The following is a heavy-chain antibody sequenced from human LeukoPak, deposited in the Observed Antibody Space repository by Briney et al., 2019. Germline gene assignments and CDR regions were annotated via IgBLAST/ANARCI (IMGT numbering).Heavy chain of an antibody. J-gene: IGHJ4*02. CDR3: ARGGRDGYNWFDY. CDR1: GFTFSSYE. D-gene: IGHD5-24*01. Sequence: GGSLRLSCAASGFTFSSYEMNWVRQAPGKGLEWVSYISSSGSTIYYADSVKGRFTISRDSAKNSLYLQMNSLRAEDTAVYYCARGGRDGYNWFDYWGQGTLVTVSS. V-gene: IGHV3-48*03. CDR2: ISSSGSTI.